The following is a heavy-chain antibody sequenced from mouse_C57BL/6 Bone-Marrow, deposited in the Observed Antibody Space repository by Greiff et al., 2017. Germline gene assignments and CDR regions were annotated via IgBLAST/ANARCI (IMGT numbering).Heavy chain of an antibody. D-gene: IGHD1-1*01. CDR1: GYTFTSYW. CDR2: IYPGSGST. Sequence: QVQLQQPGAELVKPGASVKMSCKASGYTFTSYWITWVKQRPGQGLEWIGDIYPGSGSTNYNEKFKSKATLTVDTSSSTAYMQLSSLTSEDSAVYYCAREYYYRPGYFGVWGTGTTVTVAA. J-gene: IGHJ1*03. CDR3: AREYYYRPGYFGV. V-gene: IGHV1-55*01.